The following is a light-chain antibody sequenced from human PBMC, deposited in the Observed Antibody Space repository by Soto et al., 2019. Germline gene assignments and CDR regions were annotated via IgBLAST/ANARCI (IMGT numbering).Light chain of an antibody. J-gene: IGLJ1*01. Sequence: QSPMTQAASVSGSPGQSITISCTGTISDVGSYNLVSWYQQHPGKAPKLMIYEGSKRPSGVSNRFSGSNYGNTASLTISGLQADDEADYYCCSYAGSSTFYVFGTGTKVTVL. CDR1: ISDVGSYNL. CDR2: EGS. CDR3: CSYAGSSTFYV. V-gene: IGLV2-23*03.